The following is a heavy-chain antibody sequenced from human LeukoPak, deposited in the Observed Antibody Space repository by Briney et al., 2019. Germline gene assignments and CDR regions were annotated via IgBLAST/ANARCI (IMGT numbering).Heavy chain of an antibody. Sequence: TGGSPRLSCAASGFTFSSYWMHWVRQTPGKGLVWVSRINGAGSSISYADSVKGRVTISRDNAKNTLYLQMNNLRAEDTAVYYCARGGDYKNDYWGQGTLVTVSS. D-gene: IGHD4-17*01. CDR2: INGAGSSI. J-gene: IGHJ4*02. CDR3: ARGGDYKNDY. CDR1: GFTFSSYW. V-gene: IGHV3-74*01.